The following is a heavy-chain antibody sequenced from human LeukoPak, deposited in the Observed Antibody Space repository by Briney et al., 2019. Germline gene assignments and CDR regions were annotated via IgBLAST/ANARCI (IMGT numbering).Heavy chain of an antibody. V-gene: IGHV4-31*03. CDR3: ARVVDIVVVPAAHWFDP. J-gene: IGHJ5*02. CDR1: GGSISSGGYY. CDR2: IYYSGST. Sequence: PSQTLSLTCTVSGGSISSGGYYWSWIRQHPAKGLEWIGYIYYSGSTYYNPSLKSRVTISVDTSKNQFSLKLSSVTAADTAVYYCARVVDIVVVPAAHWFDPWGQGTLVTVSS. D-gene: IGHD2-2*01.